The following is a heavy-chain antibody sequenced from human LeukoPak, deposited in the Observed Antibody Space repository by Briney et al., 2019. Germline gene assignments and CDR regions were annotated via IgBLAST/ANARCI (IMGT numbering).Heavy chain of an antibody. CDR1: GYTFTGYY. Sequence: ASVKVSCKASGYTFTGYYMHWVRQAPGQGLEWMGWINPNSGGTNYAQKFQGRVTMTRDTSTSTVYMELSSLRSEDTAVYYCAREESSGWIPWGQGTLVTVSS. V-gene: IGHV1-2*02. CDR3: AREESSGWIP. J-gene: IGHJ5*02. D-gene: IGHD6-19*01. CDR2: INPNSGGT.